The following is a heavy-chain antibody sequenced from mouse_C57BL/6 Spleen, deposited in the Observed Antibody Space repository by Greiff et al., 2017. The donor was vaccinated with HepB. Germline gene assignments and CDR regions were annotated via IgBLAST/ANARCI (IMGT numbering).Heavy chain of an antibody. D-gene: IGHD1-1*01. CDR1: GYTFTDYY. J-gene: IGHJ2*01. V-gene: IGHV1-26*01. Sequence: EVQLQQSGPELVKPGASVKISCKASGYTFTDYYMNWVKQSHGKSLEWIGDINPNNGGTSYNQKFKGKATLTVDKSSSTAYMELRSLTSEDSAVYYCARSGYYYGGDYWGQGTTLTVSS. CDR2: INPNNGGT. CDR3: ARSGYYYGGDY.